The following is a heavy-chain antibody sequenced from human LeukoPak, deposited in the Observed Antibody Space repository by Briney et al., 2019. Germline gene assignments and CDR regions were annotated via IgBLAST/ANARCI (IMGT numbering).Heavy chain of an antibody. V-gene: IGHV4-34*01. CDR2: INHSGST. D-gene: IGHD2-2*02. CDR3: ARSIVVVPAAIRQYNWFDP. CDR1: GFTFSSYA. J-gene: IGHJ5*02. Sequence: GSLRLSCAASGFTFSSYAMSWVRQAPGKGLEWIGEINHSGSTNYNPSLKSRVTISVDTSKNQFSLKLSSVTAADTAVYYCARSIVVVPAAIRQYNWFDPWGQGTLVTVSS.